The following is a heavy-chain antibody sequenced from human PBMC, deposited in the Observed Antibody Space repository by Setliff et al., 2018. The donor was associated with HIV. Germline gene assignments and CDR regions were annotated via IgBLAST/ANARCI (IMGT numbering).Heavy chain of an antibody. CDR1: GFSLDTDGEA. D-gene: IGHD1-1*01. Sequence: GPTLVNHTPAVTLTCDFSGFSLDTDGEAVGWIRRPPCKGPAWLALIYWDGDKRYNPSLKDRLTITKATSNNHVDLMMSNMEPADTATYSCTHVNNFRSVYFASWGQGTLVTVSS. J-gene: IGHJ4*02. CDR2: IYWDGDK. V-gene: IGHV2-5*02. CDR3: THVNNFRSVYFAS.